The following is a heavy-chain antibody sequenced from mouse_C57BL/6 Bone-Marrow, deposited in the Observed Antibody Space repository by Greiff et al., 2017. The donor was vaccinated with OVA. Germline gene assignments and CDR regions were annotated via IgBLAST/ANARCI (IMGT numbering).Heavy chain of an antibody. J-gene: IGHJ4*01. V-gene: IGHV3-6*01. Sequence: ESGPGLVKPSQSLSLTCSVTGYSITSGYYWNWIRQFPGNKLEWMGYISYDGSNNYNPSLKNRISITRDTSKNQFFLKLNSVTTEDTATYYCAIYYGNPRAMDYWGQGTSVTVSS. CDR2: ISYDGSN. D-gene: IGHD2-1*01. CDR1: GYSITSGYY. CDR3: AIYYGNPRAMDY.